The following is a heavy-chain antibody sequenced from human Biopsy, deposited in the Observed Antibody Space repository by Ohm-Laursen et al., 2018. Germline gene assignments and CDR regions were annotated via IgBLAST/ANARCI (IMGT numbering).Heavy chain of an antibody. CDR1: GDSLTSGPEN. D-gene: IGHD6-19*01. CDR3: ARGRRTSGWPYFDN. V-gene: IGHV4-61*01. CDR2: IYSGGNT. Sequence: GTLSLTCTVSGDSLTSGPENWSWIRQSPGQGLEYIWFIYSGGNTNYNPSLKNRVTMSVDTSKNQFYLKLYSVTAADTAVYYCARGRRTSGWPYFDNWGQGALVIVSP. J-gene: IGHJ4*02.